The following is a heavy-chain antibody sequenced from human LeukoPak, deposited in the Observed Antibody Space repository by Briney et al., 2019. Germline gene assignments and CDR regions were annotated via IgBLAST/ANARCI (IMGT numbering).Heavy chain of an antibody. CDR1: GGTFSSYA. J-gene: IGHJ4*02. D-gene: IGHD2-2*01. Sequence: SVTVSCKASGGTFSSYAISWVRQAPGQGLEWMGRIIPILGIANYAQKFQGRVTITADKSTSTAYMELSSLRSEDTAVYYCATPYCSSTSCYAAGGDYWGQGTLVTVSS. CDR2: IIPILGIA. V-gene: IGHV1-69*04. CDR3: ATPYCSSTSCYAAGGDY.